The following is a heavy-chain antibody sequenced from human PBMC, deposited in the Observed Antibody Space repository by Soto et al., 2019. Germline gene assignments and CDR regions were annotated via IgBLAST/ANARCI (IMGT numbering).Heavy chain of an antibody. V-gene: IGHV1-2*02. Sequence: ASVKVSCKASGYTFTGYFIHWVRQAPGQGLEWMGWINPRSGDTNYAQNFQGRVTMTRDTSITTAYMELSTLRSDDTAVYYCAKGWEVIMGAHYRGQGPLVTVSS. J-gene: IGHJ4*02. D-gene: IGHD1-26*01. CDR3: AKGWEVIMGAHY. CDR1: GYTFTGYF. CDR2: INPRSGDT.